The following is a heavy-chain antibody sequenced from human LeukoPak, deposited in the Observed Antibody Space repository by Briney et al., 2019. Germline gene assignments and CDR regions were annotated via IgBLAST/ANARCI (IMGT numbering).Heavy chain of an antibody. J-gene: IGHJ4*02. CDR1: GYSFTNYC. CDR2: IYPGDSDT. Sequence: GESLKISCKGSGYSFTNYCIAWVRQMPGKGLEWMGVIYPGDSDTRYSPSFQGQVTISADKSISTAYLQWSGLKASDTAMYYCARWMTTRNFDYWGQGTLVTVSS. D-gene: IGHD4-17*01. CDR3: ARWMTTRNFDY. V-gene: IGHV5-51*01.